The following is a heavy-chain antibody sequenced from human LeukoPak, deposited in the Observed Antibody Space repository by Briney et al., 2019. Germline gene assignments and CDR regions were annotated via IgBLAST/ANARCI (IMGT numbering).Heavy chain of an antibody. D-gene: IGHD6-13*01. Sequence: GGSLRLLCGASGFTLSRYRMKWVRPARGKGVEWVSSISSSSSYIYYADSVKGLFTISRDNAKNSLYLQMNSLRAEDTAVYYCARDAGIAAAGLDYWGQGTLVTVSS. CDR3: ARDAGIAAAGLDY. V-gene: IGHV3-21*01. CDR2: ISSSSSYI. CDR1: GFTLSRYR. J-gene: IGHJ4*02.